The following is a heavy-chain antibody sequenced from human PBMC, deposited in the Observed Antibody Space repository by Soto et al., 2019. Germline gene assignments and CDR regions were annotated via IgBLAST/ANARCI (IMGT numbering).Heavy chain of an antibody. CDR2: IYYSGNT. CDR3: ARPDQATNSGSYGVDV. D-gene: IGHD1-26*01. CDR1: GGSISSSSYY. Sequence: QLLLQESGPGLVKPSETLSLTCTVSGGSISSSSYYWGWIRQPPGKGLEWIGSIYYSGNTYYNPSLKSRVTISVDTSKNQFSLKLSSVTAADTAVYYCARPDQATNSGSYGVDVWGQGTTVTVSS. J-gene: IGHJ6*02. V-gene: IGHV4-39*01.